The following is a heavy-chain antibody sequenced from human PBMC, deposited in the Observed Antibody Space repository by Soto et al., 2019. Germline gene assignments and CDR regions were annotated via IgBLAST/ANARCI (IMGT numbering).Heavy chain of an antibody. CDR1: GGSFSGYY. CDR3: ARGRTGGWLQRRNYNWFDP. V-gene: IGHV4-34*01. D-gene: IGHD5-12*01. Sequence: QVQLQQWGAGLLKPSETLSLTCAVYGGSFSGYYWSWIRQPPGKGLEWIGEINHSGSTNYNPSLKGRVTISVDTSKNQFSLKLSSVTAADTAVYYCARGRTGGWLQRRNYNWFDPWGQGTLVTVSS. J-gene: IGHJ5*02. CDR2: INHSGST.